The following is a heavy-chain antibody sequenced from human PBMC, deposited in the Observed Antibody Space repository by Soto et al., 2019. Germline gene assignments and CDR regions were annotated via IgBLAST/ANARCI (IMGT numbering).Heavy chain of an antibody. CDR1: GGSISSYY. CDR3: ARDQAAAGLYYYYYGMDV. D-gene: IGHD6-13*01. J-gene: IGHJ6*02. V-gene: IGHV4-59*01. CDR2: IYYSGST. Sequence: SETLSLTCSVSGGSISSYYWSWIRQPPGNGLEWIGYIYYSGSTNYNPSLKSRVTISVDTSKNQFSLKLSSVTAADTAVYYCARDQAAAGLYYYYYGMDVWGQGTTVTVSS.